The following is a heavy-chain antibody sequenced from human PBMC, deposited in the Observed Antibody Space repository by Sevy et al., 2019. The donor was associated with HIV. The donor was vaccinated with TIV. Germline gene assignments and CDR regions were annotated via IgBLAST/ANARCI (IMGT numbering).Heavy chain of an antibody. V-gene: IGHV3-53*01. CDR1: GFTVSSNY. CDR2: IYSGGST. D-gene: IGHD6-19*01. Sequence: GGSLRLSCAASGFTVSSNYMSWVRQAPGKGLEWVSVIYSGGSTYYADSVKGRFTISRDNSKNTLYLQMNSLRADDTAVYYCARGGIAVAAYFDYWGQGTLVTVSS. CDR3: ARGGIAVAAYFDY. J-gene: IGHJ4*02.